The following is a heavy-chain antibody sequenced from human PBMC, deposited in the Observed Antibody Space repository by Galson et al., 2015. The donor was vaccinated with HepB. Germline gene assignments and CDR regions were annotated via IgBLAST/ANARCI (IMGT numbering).Heavy chain of an antibody. D-gene: IGHD6-19*01. CDR2: ISGSGGST. V-gene: IGHV3-23*01. J-gene: IGHJ4*02. Sequence: SLRLSCAASGFTFGDYAMSWVRQAPGKGLEWVSAISGSGGSTYYADSVKGRFTISRDNSKNTLYLQMNSLRAEDTAVYYCAVPPGYSSGWFWGPVNWGQGTLVTVSS. CDR3: AVPPGYSSGWFWGPVN. CDR1: GFTFGDYA.